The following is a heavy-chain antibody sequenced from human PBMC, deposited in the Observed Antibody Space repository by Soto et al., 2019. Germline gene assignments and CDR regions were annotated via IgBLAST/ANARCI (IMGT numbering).Heavy chain of an antibody. CDR3: AKTTGYSSSWYYFDY. V-gene: IGHV3-23*01. Sequence: GGSLRLSCAASGFTFSSYAMSWVRQAPGKGLEWVSAISGSGGSTYYAESVKGRFTISRDNSKNTLYLQMNSLRAEDTAVYYCAKTTGYSSSWYYFDYWGQGTLVTVSS. J-gene: IGHJ4*02. CDR2: ISGSGGST. CDR1: GFTFSSYA. D-gene: IGHD6-13*01.